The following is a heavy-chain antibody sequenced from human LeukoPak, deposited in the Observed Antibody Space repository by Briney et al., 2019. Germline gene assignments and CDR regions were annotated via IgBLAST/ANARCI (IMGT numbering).Heavy chain of an antibody. V-gene: IGHV4-34*01. CDR2: INHSGST. D-gene: IGHD3-10*01. CDR3: ARGGKAQRITMVRGVAKHNWFDP. Sequence: PSATLSLTCGLNGGSFGDHFWGWFRQSPGKGLEWIGEINHSGSTNYNPSLKSRVTISVDTSKNQFSLKLSSVTAADTAVYCCARGGKAQRITMVRGVAKHNWFDPWGQGTLVTVSS. CDR1: GGSFGDHF. J-gene: IGHJ5*02.